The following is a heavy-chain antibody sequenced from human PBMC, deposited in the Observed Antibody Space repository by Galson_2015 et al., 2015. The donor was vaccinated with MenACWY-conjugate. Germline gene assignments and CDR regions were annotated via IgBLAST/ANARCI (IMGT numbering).Heavy chain of an antibody. J-gene: IGHJ4*02. Sequence: SLRLSCAASGFTFSRYWMSWVRQAPGKGLEWVADIKQDGSEKYYVDSVKGRFTISRDNVKNSLYLQMNSLRAEDTAICYCATETTATISDYYWGQGTLVTVSS. CDR1: GFTFSRYW. CDR2: IKQDGSEK. CDR3: ATETTATISDYY. D-gene: IGHD4-17*01. V-gene: IGHV3-7*03.